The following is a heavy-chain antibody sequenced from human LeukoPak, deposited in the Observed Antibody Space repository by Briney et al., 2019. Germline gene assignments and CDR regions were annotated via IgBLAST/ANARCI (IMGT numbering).Heavy chain of an antibody. CDR1: GGTFSSYA. D-gene: IGHD6-6*01. CDR3: ARDQVSEGYFDY. CDR2: IIPIFGIA. Sequence: GASVKVSCKASGGTFSSYAISWVRQAPGQGLEWMGRIIPIFGIANYAQKFQGRVTITADKSTSTAYMELSSLRSEDTAVYYCARDQVSEGYFDYWGQGTLVTVSS. V-gene: IGHV1-69*04. J-gene: IGHJ4*02.